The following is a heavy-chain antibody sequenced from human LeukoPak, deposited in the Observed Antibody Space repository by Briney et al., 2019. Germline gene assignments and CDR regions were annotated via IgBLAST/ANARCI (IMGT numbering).Heavy chain of an antibody. CDR1: GVSISGHY. CDR2: IYTDGST. Sequence: SETLSLTCAVSGVSISGHYWTWIRQPPGKGLEWIGYIYTDGSTNYNPSLKTRLYMSLDTSKNQFSLKLSSVTAADTAVYYCARHFYTAYGGYYYYYMDVWGKGTTVTVSS. CDR3: ARHFYTAYGGYYYYYMDV. V-gene: IGHV4-4*09. D-gene: IGHD5-18*01. J-gene: IGHJ6*03.